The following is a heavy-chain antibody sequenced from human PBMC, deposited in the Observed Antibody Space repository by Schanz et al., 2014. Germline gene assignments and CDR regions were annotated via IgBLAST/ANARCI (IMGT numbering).Heavy chain of an antibody. V-gene: IGHV3-48*01. J-gene: IGHJ3*01. CDR2: ISGSSSTK. Sequence: EVQLVESGGGLVQPGGSLRLSCAASGITFSGYSMNWVRQAPGKGLEWVSYISGSSSTKYYADSVKGRFTISRDNGKNSLYRQINSVRAEDTAVYFCARDYESALSSPRHDAFDVWGQGTVVTVSS. CDR3: ARDYESALSSPRHDAFDV. D-gene: IGHD3-22*01. CDR1: GITFSGYS.